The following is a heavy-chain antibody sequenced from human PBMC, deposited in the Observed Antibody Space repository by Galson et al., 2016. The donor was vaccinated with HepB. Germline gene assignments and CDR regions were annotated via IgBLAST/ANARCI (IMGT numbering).Heavy chain of an antibody. D-gene: IGHD6-19*01. CDR1: GFTVSRNR. J-gene: IGHJ4*02. V-gene: IGHV3-53*01. CDR3: ANQWLGY. CDR2: IYSGGST. Sequence: SLRLSCAASGFTVSRNRMDWVRQGPGKGLEWVSLIYSGGSTYYADSVKGRFTISRDNSKNTLYLQMSSLRAEDTAVYYCANQWLGYWGQGTLVTVSS.